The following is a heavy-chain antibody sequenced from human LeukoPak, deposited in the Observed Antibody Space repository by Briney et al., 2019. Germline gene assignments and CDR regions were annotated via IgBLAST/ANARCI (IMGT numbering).Heavy chain of an antibody. CDR2: TYYRSKWYF. CDR3: ARGAPVGSSREFDY. CDR1: GDSVSTNSSA. V-gene: IGHV6-1*01. J-gene: IGHJ4*02. Sequence: SQTLSLTCVISGDSVSTNSSAWTWIRQSPSRGLEWLGRTYYRSKWYFDFAVSVNSRITIKSDTSKNQFSLYLNSVTPEDTAVYYCARGAPVGSSREFDYWGQGTLVTVSS. D-gene: IGHD5-24*01.